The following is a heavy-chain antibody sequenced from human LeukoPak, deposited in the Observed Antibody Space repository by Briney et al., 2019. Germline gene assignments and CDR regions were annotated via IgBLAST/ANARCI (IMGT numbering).Heavy chain of an antibody. Sequence: GGSLRLSCAASGFTFSGYWMSWVRQAPGKGLEWVANINKDGSEKYYVDSVKGRFTVSRDDDKISLFLQMGSRRVEDTAVYYCARESTAGYNSSWYGFRNWGQGTLVSVSS. CDR2: INKDGSEK. CDR3: ARESTAGYNSSWYGFRN. J-gene: IGHJ1*01. V-gene: IGHV3-7*01. D-gene: IGHD6-13*01. CDR1: GFTFSGYW.